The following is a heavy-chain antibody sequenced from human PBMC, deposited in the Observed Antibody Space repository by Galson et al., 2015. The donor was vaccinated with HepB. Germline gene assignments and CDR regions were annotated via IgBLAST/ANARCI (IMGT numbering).Heavy chain of an antibody. V-gene: IGHV3-15*01. Sequence: SLRLSCAASGFTFSNAWMSWVRQAPGKGLEWVGRIKSKTDGGTTDYAAPVKGRFTISRDDSKNTLYLQMNSLKTEGTAVYYCTPLSNWVAAIYYGMDVWGQGTTVTVSS. CDR1: GFTFSNAW. J-gene: IGHJ6*02. D-gene: IGHD2-15*01. CDR3: TPLSNWVAAIYYGMDV. CDR2: IKSKTDGGTT.